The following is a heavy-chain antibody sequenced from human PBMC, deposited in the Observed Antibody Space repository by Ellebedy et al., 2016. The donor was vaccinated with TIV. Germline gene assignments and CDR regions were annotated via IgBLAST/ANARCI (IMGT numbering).Heavy chain of an antibody. Sequence: GGSLRLSCAASGFTFNSYWMSWVRQAPGKGLEWVANINQDGSRIYYVDSVKGRFTISRDNAKNSVYLQMNTLRVEDTAVSHCVRDGAYGDYSPGYYGMDVWGQGTTVTVSS. CDR2: INQDGSRI. CDR1: GFTFNSYW. D-gene: IGHD3-22*01. J-gene: IGHJ6*02. V-gene: IGHV3-7*03. CDR3: VRDGAYGDYSPGYYGMDV.